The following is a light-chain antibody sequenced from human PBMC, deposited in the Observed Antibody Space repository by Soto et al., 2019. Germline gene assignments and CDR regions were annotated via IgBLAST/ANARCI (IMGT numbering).Light chain of an antibody. J-gene: IGKJ2*01. CDR2: GAS. CDR1: QSVSSSY. CDR3: QQGT. V-gene: IGKV3-20*01. Sequence: EIVLTQSPGTLSLSPGERATLSCRASQSVSSSYLVWYQQKPGQAPRLLIYGASSRATGIPDRFSGSGSGTDFTLTISRLEPEDFAVYYCQQGTFGQGTKLEIK.